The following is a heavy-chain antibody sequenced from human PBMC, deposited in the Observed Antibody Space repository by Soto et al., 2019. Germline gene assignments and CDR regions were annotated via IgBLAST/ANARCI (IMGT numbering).Heavy chain of an antibody. CDR1: RGTISIYY. D-gene: IGHD3-3*01. J-gene: IGHJ5*01. Sequence: ASLSLTSSVCRGTISIYYWAWIRQPAGKGLEWIGRIYSSGNTKYNPSLQSRVTMSLDTSNNQFSLRLTSVTAADTAVYYCARGQRFSDWFDTWGHGTLVTVS. CDR3: ARGQRFSDWFDT. V-gene: IGHV4-4*07. CDR2: IYSSGNT.